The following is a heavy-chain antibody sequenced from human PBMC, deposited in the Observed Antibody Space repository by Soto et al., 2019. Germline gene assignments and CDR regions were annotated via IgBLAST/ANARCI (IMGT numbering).Heavy chain of an antibody. CDR3: ARVLYYGSGSYSPYGMAV. J-gene: IGHJ6*02. D-gene: IGHD3-10*01. Sequence: QVQLVQSGAEVKKPGSSVKVSCKTSGVSFNNNGIGWVRQAPGHGLEWMGGVSPPFRTSNYARKFQGRISIYAYSSTGTVNMELSSLTSEDTAQYYCARVLYYGSGSYSPYGMAVWGQGTTVTVSS. CDR2: VSPPFRTS. V-gene: IGHV1-69*01. CDR1: GVSFNNNG.